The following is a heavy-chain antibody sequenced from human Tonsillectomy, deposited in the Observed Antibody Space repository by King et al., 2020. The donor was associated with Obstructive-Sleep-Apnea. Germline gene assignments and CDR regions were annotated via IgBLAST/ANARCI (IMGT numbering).Heavy chain of an antibody. CDR3: ARDAATGPYYYYYGMDV. J-gene: IGHJ6*02. CDR1: GFTFSNHA. D-gene: IGHD6-13*01. Sequence: QVQLVESGGGVVQPGRSLRLSCAASGFTFSNHALYWVRQAPGKGLEWLAVISFDGRKTYYADSVKGRFTISRDSSKNTLFLQMNSLRLEDTALYYCARDAATGPYYYYYGMDVWGQGTTVTVSS. CDR2: ISFDGRKT. V-gene: IGHV3-30*04.